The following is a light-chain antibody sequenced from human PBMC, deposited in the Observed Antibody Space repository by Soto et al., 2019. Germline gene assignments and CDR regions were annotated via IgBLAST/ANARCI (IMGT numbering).Light chain of an antibody. J-gene: IGKJ2*01. Sequence: PGERVTLPCRASQSVSSSYLTWYQQKPGQAPRLLIYGASTRATSIPARFSGSGSGTDFTLTISSLQPEDFAVYPRAFGQGTKLEIK. V-gene: IGKV3D-7*01. CDR1: QSVSSSY. CDR2: GAS. CDR3: A.